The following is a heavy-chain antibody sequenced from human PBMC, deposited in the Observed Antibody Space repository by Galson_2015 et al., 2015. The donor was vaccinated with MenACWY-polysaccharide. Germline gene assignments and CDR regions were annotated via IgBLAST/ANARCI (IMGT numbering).Heavy chain of an antibody. J-gene: IGHJ4*02. Sequence: TLSLTCTVSGGSVNSGGFYWTWIRQHPGKGLEWLGHVYYWRGTTYYNPSLQSRIVLSVDPSENQFSLNLSSVTAADPAVYYCGRFLWNSDGYYIDHWCQGTLVTVSS. V-gene: IGHV4-31*03. CDR1: GGSVNSGGFY. D-gene: IGHD3-22*01. CDR2: VYYWRGTT. CDR3: GRFLWNSDGYYIDH.